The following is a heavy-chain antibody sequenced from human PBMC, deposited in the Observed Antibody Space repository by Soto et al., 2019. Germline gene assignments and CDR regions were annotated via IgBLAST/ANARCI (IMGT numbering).Heavy chain of an antibody. Sequence: QVQLQESGPGLVKPSQTLSLTCTVSGGSISSGGYYWSWIRQHPGKGLEWIGYIYYSGSTYYNPSTQSRVTISVDTSKTQFSLKLSSVTAADTAVYYCARGWDGGSGWYVDYWGQGTLVTVSS. CDR2: IYYSGST. D-gene: IGHD6-19*01. CDR1: GGSISSGGYY. V-gene: IGHV4-31*03. J-gene: IGHJ4*02. CDR3: ARGWDGGSGWYVDY.